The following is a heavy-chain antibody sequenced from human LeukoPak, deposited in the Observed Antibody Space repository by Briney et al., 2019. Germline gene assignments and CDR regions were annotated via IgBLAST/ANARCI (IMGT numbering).Heavy chain of an antibody. J-gene: IGHJ4*02. CDR2: IIPIFGTA. Sequence: SVKVSCKASGGTFSSYAISWVRQAPGQGLEWMGGIIPIFGTANYAQKFQGRVTITTDESTSTAYMELSSLRSEDTAVYYCARDRIAAAGFDYWGQGTLVTVSS. D-gene: IGHD6-13*01. CDR3: ARDRIAAAGFDY. V-gene: IGHV1-69*05. CDR1: GGTFSSYA.